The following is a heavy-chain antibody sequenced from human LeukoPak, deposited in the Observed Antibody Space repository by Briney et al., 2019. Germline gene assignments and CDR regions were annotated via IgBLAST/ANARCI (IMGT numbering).Heavy chain of an antibody. CDR2: IYPDDSDT. Sequence: GESLKISCKGSGYTFSSYWIGWVRQMPGKGLEWMGIIYPDDSDTRYSPSFQGQVTISADKSISTAHLQWGSLKASDTAMYYCARLAYCSNDVCYSNYYYSMDVWGKGTTVTVSS. D-gene: IGHD2-8*01. J-gene: IGHJ6*03. CDR3: ARLAYCSNDVCYSNYYYSMDV. V-gene: IGHV5-51*01. CDR1: GYTFSSYW.